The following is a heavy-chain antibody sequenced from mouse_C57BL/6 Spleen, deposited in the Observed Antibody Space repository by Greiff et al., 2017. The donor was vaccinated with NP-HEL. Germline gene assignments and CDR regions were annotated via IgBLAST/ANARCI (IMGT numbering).Heavy chain of an antibody. Sequence: VQLQQPGAELVKPGASVKLSCKASGYTFTSYWMHWVKQRPGRGLEWIGRIDPNSGGTKYNEKFKSKATLTVDKPSSTAYMQLSSLPSEDSAVYDCARGGLLRSYYAMDYWGQGTSVTVSS. CDR3: ARGGLLRSYYAMDY. D-gene: IGHD1-1*01. CDR1: GYTFTSYW. CDR2: IDPNSGGT. J-gene: IGHJ4*01. V-gene: IGHV1-72*01.